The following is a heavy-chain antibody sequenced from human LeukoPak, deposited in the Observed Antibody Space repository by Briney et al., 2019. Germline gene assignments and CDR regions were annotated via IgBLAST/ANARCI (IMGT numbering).Heavy chain of an antibody. CDR1: GFTFSDYY. CDR2: ISSSGSTI. J-gene: IGHJ4*02. Sequence: GGSLRLSCAASGFTFSDYYMSWIRQAPGKGLEWVSYISSSGSTIYYADSVKGRFTISRDNAKNSLYLQMNSLRAEDTAVYYCARTTQQLVCYFDYWGQGTLVTVSS. D-gene: IGHD6-13*01. V-gene: IGHV3-11*01. CDR3: ARTTQQLVCYFDY.